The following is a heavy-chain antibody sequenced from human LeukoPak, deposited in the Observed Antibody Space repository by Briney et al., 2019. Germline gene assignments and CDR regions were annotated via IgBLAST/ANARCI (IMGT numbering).Heavy chain of an antibody. J-gene: IGHJ5*02. CDR1: GGSISSSSYY. CDR3: ARHSLSSGWYPTAYNWFDP. Sequence: SETLSLTCTVSGGSISSSSYYWGWIRQPPGKGLEWLGSIYYSGSTYYNPSLKSRVTISVDTSKNQFSLKLSSVTAADTAVYYCARHSLSSGWYPTAYNWFDPWGQGTLVTVSS. V-gene: IGHV4-39*01. D-gene: IGHD6-19*01. CDR2: IYYSGST.